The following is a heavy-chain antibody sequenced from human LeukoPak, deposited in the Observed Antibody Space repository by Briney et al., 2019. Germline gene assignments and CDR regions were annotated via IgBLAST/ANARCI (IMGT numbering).Heavy chain of an antibody. D-gene: IGHD4-17*01. Sequence: GGSLRLSCTASGFIFCDYAMSWFRQAPGKGLEWVGLIRSNVHGGTTEYAASVKGRFTISRDDSKRIAYLQMNSLKTEDTAPYYCTRLRSGYIDFWGQGTLVTVSS. V-gene: IGHV3-49*03. CDR2: IRSNVHGGTT. J-gene: IGHJ4*02. CDR1: GFIFCDYA. CDR3: TRLRSGYIDF.